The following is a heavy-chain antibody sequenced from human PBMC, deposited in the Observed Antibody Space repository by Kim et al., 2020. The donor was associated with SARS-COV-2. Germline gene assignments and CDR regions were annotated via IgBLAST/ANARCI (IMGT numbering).Heavy chain of an antibody. D-gene: IGHD3-10*01. CDR3: ARDGNYYGSGSYLDAFDI. Sequence: GGSLRLSCAASGFTFDDYGMSWVRQAPGKGLEWVSGINWNGGSTGYADSVKGRFTISRDNAKNSLYLQMNSLRAEDTALYYCARDGNYYGSGSYLDAFDIWGQGTMVTVSS. V-gene: IGHV3-20*04. J-gene: IGHJ3*02. CDR1: GFTFDDYG. CDR2: INWNGGST.